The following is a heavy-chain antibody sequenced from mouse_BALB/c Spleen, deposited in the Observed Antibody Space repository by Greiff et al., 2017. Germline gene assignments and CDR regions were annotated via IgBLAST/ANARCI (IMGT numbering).Heavy chain of an antibody. V-gene: IGHV14-3*02. D-gene: IGHD2-3*01. CDR2: IDPANGNT. J-gene: IGHJ2*01. CDR3: AHPYDTDVYYFDY. Sequence: EVQLQQSGAELVKPGASVKLSCTASGFNIKDTYMHWVKQRPEQGLEWIGRIDPANGNTKYDPKFQGKATITADTSSNTAYLQLSSLTSEDTAVYYCAHPYDTDVYYFDYWGQGTTLTVSA. CDR1: GFNIKDTY.